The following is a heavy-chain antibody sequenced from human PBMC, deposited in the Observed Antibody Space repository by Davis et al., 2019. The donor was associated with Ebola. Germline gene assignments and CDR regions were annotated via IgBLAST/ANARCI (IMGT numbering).Heavy chain of an antibody. CDR1: SVSISSGDYY. J-gene: IGHJ4*02. D-gene: IGHD3-10*01. CDR3: ARVWNDYGSGSYYDY. V-gene: IGHV4-30-4*01. CDR2: IYYTGSA. Sequence: MPSETLSLTCTVSSVSISSGDYYWSWIRQPPGEGLEWIGYIYYTGSAYYSPSLKSRVAISIDTSKNQVSLKLTSVTASDSAVYYCARVWNDYGSGSYYDYWGQGILVTVSS.